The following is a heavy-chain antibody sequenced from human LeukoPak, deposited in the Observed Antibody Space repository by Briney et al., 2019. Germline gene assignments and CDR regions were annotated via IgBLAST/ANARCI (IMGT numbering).Heavy chain of an antibody. CDR1: GFTFSDYW. V-gene: IGHV3-7*01. Sequence: GGSLRLSCAASGFTFSDYWMTWVRQAPGKGLEWVANIKQDGSEKYYVDSVKGRFTISRDNAKNSLYLQMNSLRAEDTAVYYCARGGNTIFGVGDYWGQGTLVTVSS. J-gene: IGHJ4*02. CDR2: IKQDGSEK. D-gene: IGHD3-3*01. CDR3: ARGGNTIFGVGDY.